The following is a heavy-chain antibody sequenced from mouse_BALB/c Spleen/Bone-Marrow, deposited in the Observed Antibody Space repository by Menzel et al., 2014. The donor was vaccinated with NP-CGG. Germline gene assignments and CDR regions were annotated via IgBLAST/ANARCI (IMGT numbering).Heavy chain of an antibody. CDR1: GYSITSGYY. J-gene: IGHJ4*01. V-gene: IGHV3-6*02. CDR3: ARWRTGTRYYATDY. CDR2: INYDGSS. Sequence: VQLQQSGPGLVKPSQSLSLTCSVIGYSITSGYYWNWIRQFPGNNLEWMGYINYDGSSNYNPSLKNRISITRDTSKNLFFLKLNSVTTEDTATYYCARWRTGTRYYATDYWGQGTSVTVSS. D-gene: IGHD4-1*01.